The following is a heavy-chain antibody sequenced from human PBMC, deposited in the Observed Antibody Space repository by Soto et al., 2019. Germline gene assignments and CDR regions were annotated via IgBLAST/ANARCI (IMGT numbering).Heavy chain of an antibody. CDR3: ARDRGYSYASSGNYYYYYGMDV. CDR2: ISACNGNT. CDR1: GYTFTSYG. Sequence: ASVKVSCKASGYTFTSYGISWVRQAPGQGLEWMGWISACNGNTNYAQKLQGRVTMTTDTSTSTAYMELRSLRSDDTAVYYCARDRGYSYASSGNYYYYYGMDVWGQGTTVTVSS. D-gene: IGHD5-18*01. V-gene: IGHV1-18*04. J-gene: IGHJ6*02.